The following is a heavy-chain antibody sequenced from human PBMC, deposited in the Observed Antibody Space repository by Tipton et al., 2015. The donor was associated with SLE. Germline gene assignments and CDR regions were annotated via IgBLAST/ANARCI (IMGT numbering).Heavy chain of an antibody. Sequence: GLVKPSETLSLNCSVSGDSITSGSYYWVWIRQAPGKGLEWIGRLHHTGGTNYNPSLESRVTMSVDTSKNQFSLKLSSVTAADTAMYYCVRERKYVVRFRELVAPDLWGQGTAITVSS. D-gene: IGHD1-26*01. CDR3: VRERKYVVRFRELVAPDL. CDR1: GDSITSGSYY. J-gene: IGHJ3*01. V-gene: IGHV4-39*02. CDR2: LHHTGGT.